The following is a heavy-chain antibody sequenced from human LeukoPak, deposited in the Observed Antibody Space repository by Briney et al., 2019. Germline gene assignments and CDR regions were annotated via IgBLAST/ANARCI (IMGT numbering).Heavy chain of an antibody. D-gene: IGHD5-12*01. V-gene: IGHV4-4*02. CDR1: GGSISSSNW. CDR3: ARDRVVATIDEIDYYYYYGMDV. J-gene: IGHJ6*04. Sequence: PSGTLSLTCAVSGGSISSSNWWSWVRQPPGKGLEWIGEIYHSGSTNYNPSLKSRVTISVDKSKNQFSLKLSSVTAADTAVYYCARDRVVATIDEIDYYYYYGMDVWGKGTTDTVSS. CDR2: IYHSGST.